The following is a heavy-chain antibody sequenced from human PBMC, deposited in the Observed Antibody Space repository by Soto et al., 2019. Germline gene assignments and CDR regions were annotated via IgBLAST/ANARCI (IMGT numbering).Heavy chain of an antibody. D-gene: IGHD6-19*01. V-gene: IGHV1-69*12. Sequence: QVQLVQSGAEVKKPGSSVKVSCKASGGTFSSYAISWVRQAPGQGLEWMGGIIPIFGTANYAQKFQGRVTITADESTSPAYMELISLRSEDTAVYYCARVKVNSGWDRYYFDYWGQGTLVTVSS. CDR1: GGTFSSYA. CDR2: IIPIFGTA. J-gene: IGHJ4*02. CDR3: ARVKVNSGWDRYYFDY.